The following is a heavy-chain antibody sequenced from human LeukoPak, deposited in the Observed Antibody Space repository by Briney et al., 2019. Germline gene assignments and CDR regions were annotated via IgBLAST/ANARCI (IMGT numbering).Heavy chain of an antibody. CDR2: INAGNGNT. CDR3: ARGCSGGSCSAYHYYYGMDV. D-gene: IGHD2-15*01. J-gene: IGHJ6*02. CDR1: GYTFTSYA. Sequence: ASVKVSCTASGYTFTSYAMHWVRQAPGQRLEWMGWINAGNGNTKYSQKFQGRVTITRDTSASTAYMELSSLRSEDTAVYYCARGCSGGSCSAYHYYYGMDVWGQGTTVTVSS. V-gene: IGHV1-3*01.